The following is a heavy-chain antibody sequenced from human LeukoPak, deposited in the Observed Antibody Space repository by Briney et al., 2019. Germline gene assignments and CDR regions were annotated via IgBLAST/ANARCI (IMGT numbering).Heavy chain of an antibody. Sequence: PSETLSLTCAVSGGSISSGGYSWSWIRQPPGKGLEWIGYIYYSGSTYYNPSLKSRVTISVDTSKNQFSLKLSSVTAADTAVYYCARHDSSGYPRLYYFDYWGQGTLVTVSS. CDR2: IYYSGST. J-gene: IGHJ4*02. V-gene: IGHV4-30-2*03. CDR3: ARHDSSGYPRLYYFDY. CDR1: GGSISSGGYS. D-gene: IGHD3-22*01.